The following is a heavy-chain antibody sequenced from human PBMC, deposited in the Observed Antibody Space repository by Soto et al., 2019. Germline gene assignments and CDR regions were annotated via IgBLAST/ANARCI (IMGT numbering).Heavy chain of an antibody. CDR1: GFTFSSYG. J-gene: IGHJ4*02. CDR2: ISYDGSNK. V-gene: IGHV3-30*18. D-gene: IGHD3-10*01. CDR3: AKTNYYGSGSYLFDY. Sequence: QVQLVESGGGVVQPGRSLRLSCAASGFTFSSYGMHWVRQAPGKGLEWVAVISYDGSNKYYADSVKGRFTISRDNSKNTLYLPMSSLRAEDTAVYYCAKTNYYGSGSYLFDYRGQGTLVTVSS.